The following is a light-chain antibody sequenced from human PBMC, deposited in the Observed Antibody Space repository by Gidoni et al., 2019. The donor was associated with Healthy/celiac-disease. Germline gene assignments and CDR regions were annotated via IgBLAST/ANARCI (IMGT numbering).Light chain of an antibody. CDR1: QSVSSSY. CDR2: GAS. J-gene: IGKJ1*01. V-gene: IGKV3-20*01. CDR3: QQFRT. Sequence: EIVLTQSPGTLSLSPGERATLSCRASQSVSSSYLAWYQQKPGQAPRLLIYGASSRATGIPDSFSGSGSGTDCPLTISRLEPEDFAVYYWQQFRTFGQGTKVEI.